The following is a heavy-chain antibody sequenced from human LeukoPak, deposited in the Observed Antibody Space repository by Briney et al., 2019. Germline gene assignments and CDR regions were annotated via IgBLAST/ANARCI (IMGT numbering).Heavy chain of an antibody. V-gene: IGHV1-2*02. CDR2: INPNSGGT. CDR3: ARDDYGNNPSPDY. D-gene: IGHD4-17*01. J-gene: IGHJ4*02. CDR1: GYTFTGYY. Sequence: GASVTISCKASGYTFTGYYLHWVRQAPGQGLEWMGWINPNSGGTNYAQKFQGRVTMTRDTSISTAYMELSRLRSDDTAVYYCARDDYGNNPSPDYWGQGTLVTVSS.